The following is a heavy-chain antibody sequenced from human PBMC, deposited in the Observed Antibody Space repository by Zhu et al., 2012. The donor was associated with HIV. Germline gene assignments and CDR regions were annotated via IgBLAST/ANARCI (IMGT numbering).Heavy chain of an antibody. V-gene: IGHV3-43D*03. D-gene: IGHD4-23*01. CDR2: ISWDGGST. J-gene: IGHJ4*02. CDR3: AKAYGGNSGGYFDY. CDR1: GFTFDDYA. Sequence: EVQLVESGGVVVQPGGSLRLSCATSGFTFDDYAMHWVRQAPGKGLEWVSLISWDGGSTYYADSVKGRFTISRDNSKNSLYLQMNGLRAEDTALYYCAKAYGGNSGGYFDYVGPGNPGSPSPQ.